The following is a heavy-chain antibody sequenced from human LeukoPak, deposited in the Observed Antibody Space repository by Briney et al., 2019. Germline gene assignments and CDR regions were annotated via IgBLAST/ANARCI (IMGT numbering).Heavy chain of an antibody. J-gene: IGHJ3*02. CDR3: ARARYANAWYAFDI. Sequence: SETLSLTCTVSGGSISSYYWSWIRQPPGKGLGWIAYIYYSGSSDSNPSLTSRVTTLVDTSKNQFSLKLTSVSAADTAVYYCARARYANAWYAFDIWGHGTMVTVSS. CDR1: GGSISSYY. D-gene: IGHD2-2*01. CDR2: IYYSGSS. V-gene: IGHV4-59*01.